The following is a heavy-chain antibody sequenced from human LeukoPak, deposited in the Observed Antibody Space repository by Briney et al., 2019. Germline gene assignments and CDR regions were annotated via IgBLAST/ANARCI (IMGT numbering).Heavy chain of an antibody. CDR3: ARGGTTPDYDFWSGYYYWFDP. J-gene: IGHJ5*02. D-gene: IGHD3-3*01. CDR1: GGFISSGGYY. CDR2: IYYSGST. Sequence: SETLSLTCTVSGGFISSGGYYWSWIRQHPGKGLEWIGYIYYSGSTYYNPSLKSRVTISVDTSKNQFSLKLSSVTAADTAVYYCARGGTTPDYDFWSGYYYWFDPWGQGTLVTVSS. V-gene: IGHV4-31*03.